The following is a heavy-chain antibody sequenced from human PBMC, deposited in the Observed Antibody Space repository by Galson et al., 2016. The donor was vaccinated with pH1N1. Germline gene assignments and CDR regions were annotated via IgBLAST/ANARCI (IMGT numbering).Heavy chain of an antibody. J-gene: IGHJ4*02. D-gene: IGHD4-17*01. CDR1: GGTFSSYA. CDR3: ARAAYGDYADYFDY. V-gene: IGHV1-69*13. Sequence: SVKVSCKASGGTFSSYAISWVRQAPGQGLEWMGRIIPIFGTANYAQKFQGRVTITADESTSTAYMELISLRSEDTAVYYCARAAYGDYADYFDYWGQGTLVTVSS. CDR2: IIPIFGTA.